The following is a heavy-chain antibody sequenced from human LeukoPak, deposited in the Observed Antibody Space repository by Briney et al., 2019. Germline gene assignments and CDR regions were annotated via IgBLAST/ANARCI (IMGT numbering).Heavy chain of an antibody. J-gene: IGHJ4*02. D-gene: IGHD3-22*01. CDR2: IRYDGNNK. CDR1: GFTFSSHG. CDR3: AKGVYYYDSSGYYYFDY. Sequence: GGSLRLSCAASGFTFSSHGMHWVRQAPGRGLEWVAFIRYDGNNKYYADSVKGRFTISRDNSKNTLYLQMNSLRAEDTAVYYCAKGVYYYDSSGYYYFDYWGQGTLVTVSS. V-gene: IGHV3-30*02.